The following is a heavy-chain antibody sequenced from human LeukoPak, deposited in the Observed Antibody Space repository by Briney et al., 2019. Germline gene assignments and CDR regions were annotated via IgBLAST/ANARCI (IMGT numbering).Heavy chain of an antibody. J-gene: IGHJ4*02. V-gene: IGHV3-7*01. Sequence: GGSLRLSCAASEFTFSHHWMTWVRQAPGKGLELVANIKQDGSETYYVDSVKGRFTISRDNAKNSLDMQMNSLRVEDTAVYYCARGGESYYGSGSHDYWGQGTLVTVSS. D-gene: IGHD3-10*01. CDR3: ARGGESYYGSGSHDY. CDR2: IKQDGSET. CDR1: EFTFSHHW.